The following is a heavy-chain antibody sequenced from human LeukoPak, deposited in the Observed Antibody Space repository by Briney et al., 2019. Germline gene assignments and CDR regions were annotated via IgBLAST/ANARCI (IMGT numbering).Heavy chain of an antibody. CDR1: GFTFSGYW. J-gene: IGHJ4*02. Sequence: GGFLRLSCAASGFTFSGYWMHWVRQAPGKGLVWVSRTNRDDSDTSYADSVKGRFTISRDKAKSTLYLQMNSLRVEDTAVYYCARSANYFDTSGQDYWGQGTLVTVSS. CDR2: TNRDDSDT. D-gene: IGHD3-22*01. V-gene: IGHV3-74*01. CDR3: ARSANYFDTSGQDY.